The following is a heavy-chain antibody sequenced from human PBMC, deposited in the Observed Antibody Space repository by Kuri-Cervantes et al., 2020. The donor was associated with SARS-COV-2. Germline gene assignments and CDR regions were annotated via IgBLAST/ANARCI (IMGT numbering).Heavy chain of an antibody. Sequence: GGSLRLSCAASGFTFSDYYMSWIRQAPGKGLEWVSYISSSSSYTNYADSVKGRFTISRDNSKNTLYLEMNSLRDEDTAVYYCVREGDRTGYSYGYGTLFDFWGQGSLVTVSS. CDR1: GFTFSDYY. CDR2: ISSSSSYT. D-gene: IGHD5-18*01. J-gene: IGHJ4*02. CDR3: VREGDRTGYSYGYGTLFDF. V-gene: IGHV3-11*06.